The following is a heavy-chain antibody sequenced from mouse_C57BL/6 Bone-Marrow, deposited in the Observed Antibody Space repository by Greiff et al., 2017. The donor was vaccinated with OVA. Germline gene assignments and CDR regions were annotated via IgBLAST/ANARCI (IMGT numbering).Heavy chain of an antibody. J-gene: IGHJ2*01. D-gene: IGHD2-1*01. CDR3: AIYYGNYHVYFDD. V-gene: IGHV1-26*01. Sequence: EVQLQQSGPELVKPGASVKISCKASGYTFTDYYMNWVKQSHGKSLEWIGDINPNNGGTSYNQKFKGKATLTVDKSSSTAYMELRSLTSEDSAVYYCAIYYGNYHVYFDDWGQGTTLTVSS. CDR2: INPNNGGT. CDR1: GYTFTDYY.